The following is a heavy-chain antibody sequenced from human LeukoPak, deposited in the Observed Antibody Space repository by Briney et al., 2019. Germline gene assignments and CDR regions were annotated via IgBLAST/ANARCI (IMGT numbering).Heavy chain of an antibody. CDR1: GYTFTSYD. J-gene: IGHJ5*02. CDR3: ARRGIALSWFDP. D-gene: IGHD2-15*01. V-gene: IGHV1-8*03. Sequence: ASVKVSCKASGYTFTSYDINWVRQATGQGLEWMGWMNPNSGNTGYAQKFQGRVTITRNTSISTAYMELSSLRSEDTAVYYCARRGIALSWFDPWGQGTLVTVSS. CDR2: MNPNSGNT.